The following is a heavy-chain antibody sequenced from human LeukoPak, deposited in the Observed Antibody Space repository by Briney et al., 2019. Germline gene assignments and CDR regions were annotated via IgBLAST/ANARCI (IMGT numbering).Heavy chain of an antibody. Sequence: SETPSLTCAVYGGSFSGYYWSWIRQPPGNGLEWIGEINHSGSTNYNPSLKSRVTISVDTSKNQFSLKLSSVTAADTAVYYCARYCSSTSCQFYYYGMDVWGQGTTVTVSS. CDR1: GGSFSGYY. J-gene: IGHJ6*02. D-gene: IGHD2-2*01. CDR2: INHSGST. V-gene: IGHV4-34*01. CDR3: ARYCSSTSCQFYYYGMDV.